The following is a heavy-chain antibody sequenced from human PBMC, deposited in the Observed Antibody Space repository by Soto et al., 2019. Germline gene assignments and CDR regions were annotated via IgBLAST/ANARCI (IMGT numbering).Heavy chain of an antibody. CDR1: GGSIKVGGYY. Sequence: TLSLTCTVSGGSIKVGGYYWGWIRQPPGKGLEWLATIYYSGTTYYNPSLKSRLTISLDTSKNQFSLDLTSVTAADTAVYYCARDRVEWLVFNWFDPWGQGTLVTVSS. D-gene: IGHD6-19*01. J-gene: IGHJ5*02. CDR3: ARDRVEWLVFNWFDP. CDR2: IYYSGTT. V-gene: IGHV4-39*02.